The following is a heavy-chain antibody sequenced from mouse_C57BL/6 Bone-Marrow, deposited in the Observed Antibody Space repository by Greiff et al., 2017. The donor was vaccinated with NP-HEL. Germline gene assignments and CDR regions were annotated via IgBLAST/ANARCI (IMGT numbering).Heavy chain of an antibody. J-gene: IGHJ2*01. V-gene: IGHV1-39*01. D-gene: IGHD1-1*01. Sequence: VQLKQSGPELVKPGASVKISCKASGYSFTDYNMNWVKQSNGKSLEWIGVINPNYGTTSYNQKFKGKATLTVDQSSSTAYMQLNSLTSEDSAVYYCALSCYGSSPYYFDYWGQGTTLTVSS. CDR1: GYSFTDYN. CDR2: INPNYGTT. CDR3: ALSCYGSSPYYFDY.